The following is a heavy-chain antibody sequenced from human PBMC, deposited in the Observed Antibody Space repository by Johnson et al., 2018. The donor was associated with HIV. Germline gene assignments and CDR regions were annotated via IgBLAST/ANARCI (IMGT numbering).Heavy chain of an antibody. Sequence: VQLVESGGGLVQPGGSLRLSCAASGITVGTNYMSWVRQAPGKGLEWVSAISGSGGSTYYADPVTGRFTISRDNSKNTLYLQMRSLKTEDTAVYYCTTDWPLRSFDWLFHDAFDIWGQGTMVTVSS. CDR2: ISGSGGST. D-gene: IGHD3-9*01. CDR1: GITVGTNY. J-gene: IGHJ3*02. V-gene: IGHV3-23*04. CDR3: TTDWPLRSFDWLFHDAFDI.